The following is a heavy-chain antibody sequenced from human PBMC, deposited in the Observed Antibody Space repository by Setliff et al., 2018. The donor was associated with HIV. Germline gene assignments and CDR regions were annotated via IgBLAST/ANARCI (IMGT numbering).Heavy chain of an antibody. J-gene: IGHJ4*02. D-gene: IGHD3-10*01. Sequence: SETLSLTCSVSGGSITGYWWSWIRQPAGKGLEWIGRIYSAGWTIYNPSLESRVTMSVDTSKNQFSLSLSSMTAADTAVYYCARSIYGSGSQPLDYWGQGMLVTVSS. CDR2: IYSAGWT. V-gene: IGHV4-4*07. CDR3: ARSIYGSGSQPLDY. CDR1: GGSITGYW.